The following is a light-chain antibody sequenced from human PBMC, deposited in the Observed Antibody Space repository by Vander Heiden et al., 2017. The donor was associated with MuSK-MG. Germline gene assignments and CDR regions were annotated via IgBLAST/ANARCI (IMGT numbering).Light chain of an antibody. CDR3: HRSYSTPWT. CDR2: AAS. J-gene: IGKJ1*01. V-gene: IGKV1-39*01. Sequence: DIQMTQSPSSLSASVGDRVTITCRASQSISSYLNWYQQKPGKAPKLLIYAASSLQSGVPSRFSGSGSGTDFTLTISRLQPEDFATYYCHRSYSTPWTFGQGTKVEIK. CDR1: QSISSY.